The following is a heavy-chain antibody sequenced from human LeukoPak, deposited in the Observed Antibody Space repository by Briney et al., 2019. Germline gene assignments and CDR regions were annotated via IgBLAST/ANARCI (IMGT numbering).Heavy chain of an antibody. CDR3: AQDYSGYDLSAGY. CDR1: GFTFSSHA. J-gene: IGHJ4*02. CDR2: ISGSGRSA. D-gene: IGHD5-12*01. V-gene: IGHV3-23*01. Sequence: HPRGSLRLACAASGFTFSSHAMSWVRQAPGKGLEWVSVISGSGRSAYYADSLKGRFTISRGNSKDTLYLQMNSLRAEDTALYYCAQDYSGYDLSAGYWGQGTLVTVSS.